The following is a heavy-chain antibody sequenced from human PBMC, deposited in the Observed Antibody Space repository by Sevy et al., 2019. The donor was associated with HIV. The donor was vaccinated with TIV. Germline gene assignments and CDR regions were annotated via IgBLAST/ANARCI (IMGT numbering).Heavy chain of an antibody. Sequence: SETLSLTCAVYGGSFSGYYWSWIRQPPGKGLEWIGEINHSGSTNYNPSLKSRVTISVDTSKNQFSLKLSSVTAADTAVYYCVRGGYYYDSSGYRRIFDYWGQGTLVTVSS. CDR1: GGSFSGYY. V-gene: IGHV4-34*01. J-gene: IGHJ4*02. CDR2: INHSGST. CDR3: VRGGYYYDSSGYRRIFDY. D-gene: IGHD3-22*01.